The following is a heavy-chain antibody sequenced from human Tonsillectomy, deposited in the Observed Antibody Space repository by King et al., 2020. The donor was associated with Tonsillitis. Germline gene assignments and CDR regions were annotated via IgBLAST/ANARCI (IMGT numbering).Heavy chain of an antibody. CDR3: ARGSIVGAVPFDY. J-gene: IGHJ4*02. V-gene: IGHV4-59*01. D-gene: IGHD1-26*01. Sequence: QVQLQESGPGLVKPSETLSLTCTVSGGSISSYYWSWLRQPPGKGLEWIGYIYYSGSTNYNPSLKSRVTISVDTSKNQFSLKLSSGTAAATAVYYCARGSIVGAVPFDYWGQGTLVTVSS. CDR1: GGSISSYY. CDR2: IYYSGST.